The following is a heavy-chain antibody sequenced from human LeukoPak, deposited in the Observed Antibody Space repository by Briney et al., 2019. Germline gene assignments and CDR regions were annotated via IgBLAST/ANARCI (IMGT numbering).Heavy chain of an antibody. V-gene: IGHV3-30*04. CDR3: ARSGTYPDWYFDL. J-gene: IGHJ2*01. CDR1: GFTFSSYA. Sequence: PWRSLRLSCAASGFTFSSYAMHWVRQAPGKGLEWVAVISYDGSNKYYADSVKGRFTISRDNSKNTLYLQMNSLRAEDTAVYYCARSGTYPDWYFDLWGRGTLVSVSS. D-gene: IGHD3-10*01. CDR2: ISYDGSNK.